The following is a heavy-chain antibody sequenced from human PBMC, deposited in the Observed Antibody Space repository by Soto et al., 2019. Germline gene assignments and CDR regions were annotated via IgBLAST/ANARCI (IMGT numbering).Heavy chain of an antibody. Sequence: QLVESGGGVVPPGRSLRLSCAASGFTFSSYGMHWVRQAPGKGLEWVAVISYDGSNKYYADSVKGRFTISRDNSKNTLYLQMNSLRAEDTAVYYCAKVRTAAAGTDYWARGTLVTVSS. CDR3: AKVRTAAAGTDY. CDR2: ISYDGSNK. CDR1: GFTFSSYG. D-gene: IGHD6-13*01. J-gene: IGHJ4*02. V-gene: IGHV3-30*18.